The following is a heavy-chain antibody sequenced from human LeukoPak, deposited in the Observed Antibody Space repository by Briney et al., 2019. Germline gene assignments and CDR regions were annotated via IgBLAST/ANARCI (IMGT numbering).Heavy chain of an antibody. D-gene: IGHD4-17*01. V-gene: IGHV3-23*01. J-gene: IGHJ4*02. CDR3: ASTTTVTIYYFDY. Sequence: GGSLRLSCAASGFTFSSYAMSWVRQAPGKGLEWVSAISGSGGSTYYADSVKGRFTISRDNSKNTLYLQMNSLRAEDTAVYYCASTTTVTIYYFDYWGQGTLVTVSS. CDR2: ISGSGGST. CDR1: GFTFSSYA.